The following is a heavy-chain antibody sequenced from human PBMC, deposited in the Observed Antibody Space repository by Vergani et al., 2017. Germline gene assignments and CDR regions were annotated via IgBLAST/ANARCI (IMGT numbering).Heavy chain of an antibody. D-gene: IGHD3-10*01. CDR3: GRVADFYGLGSRLLDL. V-gene: IGHV4-59*01. CDR1: GGSMSGYY. J-gene: IGHJ5*02. CDR2: MYHSGST. Sequence: QVRLQESGPGLVKPSETLSLTCSVSGGSMSGYYWSWIRQPPGKELEWIGYMYHSGSTNYNPPLETRVTISGDTSKNQFSLKLNSVTAADTAVYYCGRVADFYGLGSRLLDLWVQGILVTVSS.